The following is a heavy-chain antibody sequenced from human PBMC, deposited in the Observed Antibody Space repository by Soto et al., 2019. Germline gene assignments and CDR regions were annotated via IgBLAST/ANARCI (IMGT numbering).Heavy chain of an antibody. CDR2: IIPMFGTA. V-gene: IGHV1-69*12. D-gene: IGHD5-18*01. J-gene: IGHJ5*02. CDR3: ARTGGYIYGYGRFDP. Sequence: QVQLVQSGAEVKKPGSSVKVSCKASGGTFSSYAISWVRQAPGQGLEWMGGIIPMFGTANYAQKFQGRVTILASESTSTAYMELSSLRSEDTAVYYCARTGGYIYGYGRFDPWGQGTLVTVSS. CDR1: GGTFSSYA.